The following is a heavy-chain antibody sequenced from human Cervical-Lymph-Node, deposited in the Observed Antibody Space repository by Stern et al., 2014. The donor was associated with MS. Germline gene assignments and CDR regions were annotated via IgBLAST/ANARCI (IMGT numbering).Heavy chain of an antibody. CDR2: ITPLFGTA. Sequence: QVQLAQSGAEVKKPASSLKVSCKASGDTFNNFDIGWVRQAPGQRPEWLGGITPLFGTANYAQRLQDRVTFTADESTSHTYKKMSRLRSEDTAIYYCARHQGGLAAFWGQGTLVTVSS. V-gene: IGHV1-69*01. CDR1: GDTFNNFD. D-gene: IGHD6-13*01. CDR3: ARHQGGLAAF. J-gene: IGHJ4*02.